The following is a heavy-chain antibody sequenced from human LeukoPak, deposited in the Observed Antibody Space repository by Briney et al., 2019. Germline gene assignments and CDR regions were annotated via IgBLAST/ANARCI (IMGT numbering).Heavy chain of an antibody. CDR3: AGQGSYSGSYLDY. D-gene: IGHD1-26*01. CDR1: GYTLTELS. CDR2: FDPEDGET. Sequence: ASVKVSCKVSGYTLTELSMHWVRQAPGKGLEWMGGFDPEDGETIYAQKFQGRVTMTEDTSTDTAYMELSSLRSEDTAVYCCAGQGSYSGSYLDYWGQGTLVTVSS. V-gene: IGHV1-24*01. J-gene: IGHJ4*02.